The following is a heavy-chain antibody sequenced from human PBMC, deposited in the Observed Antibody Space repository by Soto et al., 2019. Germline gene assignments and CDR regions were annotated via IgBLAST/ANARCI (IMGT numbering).Heavy chain of an antibody. CDR2: ISWNSGSI. J-gene: IGHJ2*01. CDR1: GFTFDDYA. Sequence: EVQLVESGGGLVQPGRSLRLSCAASGFTFDDYAMHWVRQAPGKGLEWVSGISWNSGSIGYADSVKGRFTISRDNAKNSLYLQMNSLRAEDTALYYCAKDIQDYGDFIYWYFDLWGRGTLVTVSS. V-gene: IGHV3-9*01. D-gene: IGHD4-17*01. CDR3: AKDIQDYGDFIYWYFDL.